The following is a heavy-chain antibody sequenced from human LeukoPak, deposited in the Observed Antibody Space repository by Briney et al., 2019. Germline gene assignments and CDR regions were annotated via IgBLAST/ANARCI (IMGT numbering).Heavy chain of an antibody. CDR2: IYSGGST. CDR3: ARDRRAPGGMDV. Sequence: GGSLRLSCAASGFTVITNYMSWVRQAPGKGLEWVSVIYSGGSTYYAGSVKGRFTISRDNSKNTVYLQMNSLRAEDTAVYYCARDRRAPGGMDVWGQGTTVTVSS. CDR1: GFTVITNY. V-gene: IGHV3-53*01. D-gene: IGHD7-27*01. J-gene: IGHJ6*02.